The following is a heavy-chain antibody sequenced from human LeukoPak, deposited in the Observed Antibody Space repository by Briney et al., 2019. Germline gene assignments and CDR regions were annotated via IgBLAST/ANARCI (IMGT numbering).Heavy chain of an antibody. Sequence: PGGSLRLSCAASGFTSSSYAMSWVRQAPGKGLEWVSAISGSGGSTYYADSVKGRFTISRDNSKNTLYLQMSSLRAEDTAVYYCAKSDTYYYDSSGYFDYWGQGTLVTVSS. J-gene: IGHJ4*02. CDR3: AKSDTYYYDSSGYFDY. CDR2: ISGSGGST. V-gene: IGHV3-23*01. CDR1: GFTSSSYA. D-gene: IGHD3-22*01.